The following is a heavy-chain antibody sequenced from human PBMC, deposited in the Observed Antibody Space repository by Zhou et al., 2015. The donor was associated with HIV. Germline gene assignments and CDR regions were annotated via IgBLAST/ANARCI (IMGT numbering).Heavy chain of an antibody. Sequence: QVQLVQSGAEVKKPGSSVKVSCKASGGTFSNHGISWVRQAPGQGLEWMGGIVPFFGTANYAQKFQGRVTITADESTSTAYMELSSLRSEDTAVYYCARGPGGDYGVDYWGQGTLVTVSS. V-gene: IGHV1-69*01. CDR2: IVPFFGTA. CDR1: GGTFSNHG. D-gene: IGHD4-17*01. CDR3: ARGPGGDYGVDY. J-gene: IGHJ4*02.